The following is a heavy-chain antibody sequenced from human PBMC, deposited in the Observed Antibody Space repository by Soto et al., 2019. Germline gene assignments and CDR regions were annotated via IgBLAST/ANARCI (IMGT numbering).Heavy chain of an antibody. CDR1: GASVSTGVYY. CDR3: AGAVSDFDVRRYRTSYFDQ. Sequence: VQLDESGPGLVQPSQTLSLSCTVSGASVSTGVYYWTWIRQHPGKGLEWIGYIDNSGSTYYNPSLTGRVDLSVDTSKNEFSLNLQAWTAADTAFYYCAGAVSDFDVRRYRTSYFDQWGQGILVTVSS. J-gene: IGHJ4*02. V-gene: IGHV4-31*03. D-gene: IGHD3-10*02. CDR2: IDNSGST.